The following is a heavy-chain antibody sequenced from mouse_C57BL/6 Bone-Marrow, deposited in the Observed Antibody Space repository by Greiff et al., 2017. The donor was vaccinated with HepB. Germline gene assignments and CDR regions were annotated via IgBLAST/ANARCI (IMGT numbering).Heavy chain of an antibody. J-gene: IGHJ4*01. V-gene: IGHV1-76*01. CDR1: GYTFTDYY. CDR2: IYPGSGNT. D-gene: IGHD1-1*01. CDR3: ARCITTVVAQPCYAMDY. Sequence: QVQLQQSGAELVRPGASVKLSCKASGYTFTDYYINWVKQRPGQGLEWIARIYPGSGNTYYNEKFKGKATLTAEKSSSTAYMQLSSLTSEDSAVYFCARCITTVVAQPCYAMDYWGQGTSVTVSS.